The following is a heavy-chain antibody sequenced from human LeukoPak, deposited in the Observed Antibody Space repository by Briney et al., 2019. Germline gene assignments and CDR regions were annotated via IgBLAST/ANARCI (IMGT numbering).Heavy chain of an antibody. V-gene: IGHV4-59*01. CDR1: HGSMSPNY. Sequence: SETLSLSCSVSHGSMSPNYWTWIRQPPGKGLEWIGSISYSGTINSNPSLKSRVTMSIDTSKNQFSLNLTSVTAADTAVYYCAREGAYRTYGDYSPFDFWGQGTLVTVSS. CDR3: AREGAYRTYGDYSPFDF. J-gene: IGHJ5*01. CDR2: ISYSGTI. D-gene: IGHD4-17*01.